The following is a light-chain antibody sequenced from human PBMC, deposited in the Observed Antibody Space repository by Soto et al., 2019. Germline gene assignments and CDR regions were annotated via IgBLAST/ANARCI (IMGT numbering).Light chain of an antibody. Sequence: DIQITQSPSTLSSSVGDRVGITCRSSQTIDSLLAWYQQRPGKPPNLLIYKASTLASGVPSRFSGSGSGTEFTLTINSLQPDDFATYYCQQYHIYSGTFGQGTKVDIX. J-gene: IGKJ1*01. V-gene: IGKV1-5*03. CDR2: KAS. CDR1: QTIDSL. CDR3: QQYHIYSGT.